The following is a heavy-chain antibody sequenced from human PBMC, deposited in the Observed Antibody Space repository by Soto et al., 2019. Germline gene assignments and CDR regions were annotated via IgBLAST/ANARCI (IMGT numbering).Heavy chain of an antibody. CDR1: GYTFTDYY. D-gene: IGHD3-16*01. Sequence: QVQLVQSGAEVKKPGASVYVSCKASGYTFTDYYLHWVRQAPGQWLEWMGWINPNVGGTNYARKFQGRVTMTRDTSISTVYMKLTRLRPDDTATYYCARGGREVPRIPYDTWGQGTLVTVSS. CDR2: INPNVGGT. V-gene: IGHV1-2*02. CDR3: ARGGREVPRIPYDT. J-gene: IGHJ5*02.